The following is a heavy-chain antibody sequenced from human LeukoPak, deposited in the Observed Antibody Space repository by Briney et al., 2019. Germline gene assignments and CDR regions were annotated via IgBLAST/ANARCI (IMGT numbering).Heavy chain of an antibody. J-gene: IGHJ4*02. CDR1: GFTFSSYS. CDR2: ISSSSTI. Sequence: GGSLRLSCAASGFTFSSYSMNWVRQAPGKGLEWVSYISSSSTIYYADSVKGRFTISRDNAKNSLYLQMNSLRAEDTAVYYCARDSTYYDFWSGSPRFDYWGQGTLVTVSS. V-gene: IGHV3-48*01. D-gene: IGHD3-3*01. CDR3: ARDSTYYDFWSGSPRFDY.